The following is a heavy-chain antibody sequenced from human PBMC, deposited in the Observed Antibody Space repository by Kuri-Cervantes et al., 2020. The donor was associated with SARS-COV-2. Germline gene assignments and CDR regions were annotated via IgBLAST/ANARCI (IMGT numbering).Heavy chain of an antibody. CDR2: ISYDGSNK. D-gene: IGHD4-17*01. V-gene: IGHV3-30-3*01. CDR1: GFTFSSYA. J-gene: IGHJ4*02. Sequence: GGSLRLSCAASGFTFSSYAMHWVRQAPGKGLEWVAVISYDGSNKYYADSVKGRFTISRDNSKNTLYLQMNSLRAEDTAVYYCAKDGTRRYDYGDYFDYWGQGTLVTVSS. CDR3: AKDGTRRYDYGDYFDY.